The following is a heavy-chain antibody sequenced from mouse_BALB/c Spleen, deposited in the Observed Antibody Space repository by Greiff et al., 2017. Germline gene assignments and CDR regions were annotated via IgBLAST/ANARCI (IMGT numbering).Heavy chain of an antibody. V-gene: IGHV5-4*02. D-gene: IGHD4-1*01. CDR3: ARDGENWVYAMDY. CDR1: GFTFSDYY. Sequence: DVKLVESGGGLVKPGGSLKLSCAASGFTFSDYYMYWVRQTPEKRLEWVATISDGGSYTYYPDSVKGRFTISRDNAKNNLYLQMSSLKSEDTAMYYCARDGENWVYAMDYWGQGTSVTVSS. J-gene: IGHJ4*01. CDR2: ISDGGSYT.